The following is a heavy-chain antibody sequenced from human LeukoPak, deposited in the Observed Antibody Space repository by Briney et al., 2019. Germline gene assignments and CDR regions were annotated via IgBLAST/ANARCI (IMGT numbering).Heavy chain of an antibody. CDR3: AKDLVGYYYDSSGYYDY. CDR1: GFTFSSYG. Sequence: GGSLRLSCSASGFTFSSYGMHWVRQAPGKGLEWVAFIRYDGSNKYYADSVKGRFTISRDNSKNTLYLQMNSLRAEDTAVYYCAKDLVGYYYDSSGYYDYWGQGTLVTVSS. J-gene: IGHJ4*02. D-gene: IGHD3-22*01. V-gene: IGHV3-30*02. CDR2: IRYDGSNK.